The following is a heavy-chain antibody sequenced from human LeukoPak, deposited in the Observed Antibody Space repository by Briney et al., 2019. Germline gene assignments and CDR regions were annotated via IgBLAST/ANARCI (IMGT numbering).Heavy chain of an antibody. CDR3: AKSLFTSATGTGRAFHI. J-gene: IGHJ3*02. CDR1: GFTFSKFP. Sequence: PGGSLRLSCAASGFTFSKFPMGWVRQAPGRGRKGFSAISASGDVTFYADSLRGRFTISRDNSKSTLYLQMNGLRAEDTAIFYCAKSLFTSATGTGRAFHIWGQGTRVTVSS. CDR2: ISASGDVT. V-gene: IGHV3-23*01. D-gene: IGHD1-1*01.